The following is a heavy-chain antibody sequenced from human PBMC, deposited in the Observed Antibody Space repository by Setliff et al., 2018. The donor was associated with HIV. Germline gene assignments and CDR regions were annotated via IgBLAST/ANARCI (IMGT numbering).Heavy chain of an antibody. V-gene: IGHV4-31*02. CDR3: ARAMSSSWYIDGFDI. D-gene: IGHD6-13*01. J-gene: IGHJ3*02. Sequence: SETLSLTCTVSGASISSSSHHWAWIRQHPGKGLEWIGYIHYSGSTYYNPSLKSQVTISVDTSKNRLSLKLSSVTAADAAVYYCARAMSSSWYIDGFDIWGQGTVVTVSS. CDR2: IHYSGST. CDR1: GASISSSSHH.